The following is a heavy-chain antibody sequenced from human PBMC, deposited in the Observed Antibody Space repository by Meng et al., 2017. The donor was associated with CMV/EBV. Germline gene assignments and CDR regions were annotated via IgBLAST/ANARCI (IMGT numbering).Heavy chain of an antibody. CDR1: GFTFSSYA. CDR2: ISYDGSNK. Sequence: GESLKISCAASGFTFSSYAMHWVRQAPGKGLECVAVISYDGSNKYYADSVKGRFTISRDNSKNTLYLQMNSLRAEDTAVYYCARGGIATRPVKVDYWGQGTLVTVSS. J-gene: IGHJ4*02. V-gene: IGHV3-30-3*01. D-gene: IGHD6-6*01. CDR3: ARGGIATRPVKVDY.